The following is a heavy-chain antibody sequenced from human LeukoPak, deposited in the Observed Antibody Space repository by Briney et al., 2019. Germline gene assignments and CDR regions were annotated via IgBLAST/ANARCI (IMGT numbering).Heavy chain of an antibody. J-gene: IGHJ4*02. V-gene: IGHV1-2*02. Sequence: ASVKVSCKTSGFTFTGYYVHWVRQAPGQGLEWMGWINLNSGGTTYAQNFQGRVAMTRDTSISTAYMELSRLRSDDTAVYFCAKDAVTVATPYFDFWGQGTLVTVSS. CDR3: AKDAVTVATPYFDF. CDR1: GFTFTGYY. CDR2: INLNSGGT. D-gene: IGHD4-11*01.